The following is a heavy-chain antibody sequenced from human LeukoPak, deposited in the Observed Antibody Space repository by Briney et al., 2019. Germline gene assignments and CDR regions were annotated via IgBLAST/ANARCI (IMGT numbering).Heavy chain of an antibody. Sequence: SETLSLTCTVSGGSIRSGGYYWRWLRQHPGKGLEWIGYIYYSGSTYYNPSLKSRVTISVDTSKNQFSLKLSSVTAADTAVYYCARVGRTVPAAIANFFDYWGQGTLVTVS. J-gene: IGHJ4*02. D-gene: IGHD2-2*02. CDR2: IYYSGST. CDR3: ARVGRTVPAAIANFFDY. V-gene: IGHV4-31*03. CDR1: GGSIRSGGYY.